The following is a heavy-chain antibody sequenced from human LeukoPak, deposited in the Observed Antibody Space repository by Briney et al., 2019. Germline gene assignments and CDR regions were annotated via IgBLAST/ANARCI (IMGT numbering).Heavy chain of an antibody. J-gene: IGHJ5*02. CDR1: GFTFSSYW. V-gene: IGHV3-74*01. Sequence: GGSLRLSCAASGFTFSSYWMHWVRQAPGKGLVWVSRINSDGSSTSYADSVKGRFTISRDNAKNTLYLQMNSLRAEDTAVYYCARDRGYSYGLQGGWFDHWGQGTLVTVSS. CDR3: ARDRGYSYGLQGGWFDH. CDR2: INSDGSST. D-gene: IGHD5-18*01.